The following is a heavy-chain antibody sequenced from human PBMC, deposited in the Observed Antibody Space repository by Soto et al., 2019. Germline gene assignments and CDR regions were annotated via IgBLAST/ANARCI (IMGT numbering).Heavy chain of an antibody. CDR3: ARTKLVYYGSGSLSYYYYGMDV. J-gene: IGHJ6*02. D-gene: IGHD3-10*01. Sequence: ASVKVSCKASGYTFTSYAMHWVRQAPGQRLEWMGWINAGNGNTKYSQKFQGRVTITRDTSTSTAYVELRSLRSDDTAVYYCARTKLVYYGSGSLSYYYYGMDVWGQGTTVTVSS. V-gene: IGHV1-3*01. CDR2: INAGNGNT. CDR1: GYTFTSYA.